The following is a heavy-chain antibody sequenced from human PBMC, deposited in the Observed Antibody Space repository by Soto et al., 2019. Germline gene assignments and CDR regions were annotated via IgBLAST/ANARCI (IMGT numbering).Heavy chain of an antibody. CDR3: YSNGDSVY. CDR1: GGTFSSYA. Sequence: GASVKVSCKASGGTFSSYAISWVRQAPGQGLEWMGGIIPIFGTANYAQKFQGRVAITADESTSTAYMELSSLRSEDTAVYYCYSNGDSVYWGQGTLVTVSS. V-gene: IGHV1-69*13. J-gene: IGHJ4*02. CDR2: IIPIFGTA. D-gene: IGHD4-17*01.